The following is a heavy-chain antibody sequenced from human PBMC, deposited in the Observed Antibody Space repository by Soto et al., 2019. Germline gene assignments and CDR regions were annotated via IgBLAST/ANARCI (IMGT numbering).Heavy chain of an antibody. V-gene: IGHV4-31*03. J-gene: IGHJ4*02. D-gene: IGHD4-17*01. CDR2: GSHTGGR. Sequence: SETLSLTCSVSGASINTGGFYWSWVRQYPGKGLDWIGYGSHTGGRYLNPSLRSRITISLDTPNNQFSLRLTSVTAADTAVYYCARVKVTTESFDSWGQGSLVTVSS. CDR1: GASINTGGFY. CDR3: ARVKVTTESFDS.